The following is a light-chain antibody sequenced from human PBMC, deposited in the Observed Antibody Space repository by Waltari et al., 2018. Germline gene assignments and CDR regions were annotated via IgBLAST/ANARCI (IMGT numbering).Light chain of an antibody. J-gene: IGLJ3*02. V-gene: IGLV3-19*01. CDR1: SLRRNY. CDR2: SKN. CDR3: KGRDTDGFFWL. Sequence: SSELTQDPAVSVALGQTVRITCQGDSLRRNYATWYQQKPGQAPVVVMYSKNNRPSGSPDRFSGSMSGNPASLTITGAQAEDEADYYCKGRDTDGFFWLFGGGTKLTVL.